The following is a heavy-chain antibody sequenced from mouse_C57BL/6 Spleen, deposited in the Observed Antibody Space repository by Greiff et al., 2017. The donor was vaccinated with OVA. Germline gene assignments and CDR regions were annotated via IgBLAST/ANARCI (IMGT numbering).Heavy chain of an antibody. V-gene: IGHV1-82*01. CDR2: IYPGDGDT. CDR3: AKFPYSNYVYFDV. J-gene: IGHJ1*03. D-gene: IGHD2-5*01. CDR1: GYAFSSSW. Sequence: VQLQQSGPELVKPGASVKISCKASGYAFSSSWMNWVKQRPGKGLEWIGRIYPGDGDTNYNGKFKGKATLTADKSSSTAYMQLSSLTSEDSAVYFCAKFPYSNYVYFDVWGTGTTVTVSS.